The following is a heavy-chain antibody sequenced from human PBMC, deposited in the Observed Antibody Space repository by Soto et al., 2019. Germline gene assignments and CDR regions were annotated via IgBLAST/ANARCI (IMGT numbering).Heavy chain of an antibody. D-gene: IGHD4-17*01. Sequence: EVQLVESGGGSVQPGGSLRLSCAASGFTFSSYWMHWVRQAPGKGLVWVSRINSAGSTTTYADSVRGRFSISRDNAKNTLFLQMNNLRAEDTAVYYCARGYGGPDYWGQGTLVTVSS. CDR3: ARGYGGPDY. CDR2: INSAGSTT. J-gene: IGHJ4*02. CDR1: GFTFSSYW. V-gene: IGHV3-74*01.